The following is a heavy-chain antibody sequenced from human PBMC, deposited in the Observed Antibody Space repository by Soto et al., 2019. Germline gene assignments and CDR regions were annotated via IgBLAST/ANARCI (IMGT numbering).Heavy chain of an antibody. CDR1: GFTVSSNY. J-gene: IGHJ4*02. CDR3: ARDGVWVAAPRRGPHPKSFDY. CDR2: IYSGGST. D-gene: IGHD6-25*01. V-gene: IGHV3-66*01. Sequence: GGSLRLSCAASGFTVSSNYMSWVRQAPGKGLEWVSVIYSGGSTYYADSVKGRFTISRDNSKNTLYLQMNSLRAEDTAVYYCARDGVWVAAPRRGPHPKSFDYWGQGTLVTVSS.